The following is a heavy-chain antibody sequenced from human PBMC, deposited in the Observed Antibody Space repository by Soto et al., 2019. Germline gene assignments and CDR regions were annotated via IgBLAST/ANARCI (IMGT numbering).Heavy chain of an antibody. V-gene: IGHV3-15*01. CDR2: IKSKTDGGTT. CDR3: TTGPRRWLPRGRAFDI. Sequence: VQLVESGGGLVKPGGSLRLSCAASGFTFSNAWMSWVRQAPGKGLEWVGRIKSKTDGGTTDYAAPVKGRFTISRDDSKNTLYLQMNSLKTEDTAVYYCTTGPRRWLPRGRAFDIWGQGTMVTVSS. D-gene: IGHD5-12*01. J-gene: IGHJ3*02. CDR1: GFTFSNAW.